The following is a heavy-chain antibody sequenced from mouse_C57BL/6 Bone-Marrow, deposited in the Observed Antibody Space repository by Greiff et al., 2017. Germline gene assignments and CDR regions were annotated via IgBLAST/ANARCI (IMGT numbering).Heavy chain of an antibody. CDR2: IYPGSGST. J-gene: IGHJ3*01. Sequence: VQLQQPGAELVKPGASAKMSCQASGYTFTSYWITWVKQRPGQGLEWIGDIYPGSGSTNYNEKFKSKATPTVDTSSSTAYMQLRSLTSEDSAVYYCARYNYDYDGFAYWGQGTLVTVSA. V-gene: IGHV1-55*01. CDR3: ARYNYDYDGFAY. D-gene: IGHD2-4*01. CDR1: GYTFTSYW.